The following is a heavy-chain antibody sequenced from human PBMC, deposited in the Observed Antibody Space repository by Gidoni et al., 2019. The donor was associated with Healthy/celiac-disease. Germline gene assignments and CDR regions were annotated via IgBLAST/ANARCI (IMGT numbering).Heavy chain of an antibody. CDR2: INSDGSST. Sequence: EVQLVEYGGGVVQPGGSLRLSCAASGFTFSSYWMHWVRQAPGKGLVWVSRINSDGSSTSYAHSVKRRFTISRDNAKNTLYLQMNSLRAEDTAVYYCARIAAAGTRSGWFDPWGQGTLVTVSS. V-gene: IGHV3-74*01. J-gene: IGHJ5*02. CDR3: ARIAAAGTRSGWFDP. D-gene: IGHD6-13*01. CDR1: GFTFSSYW.